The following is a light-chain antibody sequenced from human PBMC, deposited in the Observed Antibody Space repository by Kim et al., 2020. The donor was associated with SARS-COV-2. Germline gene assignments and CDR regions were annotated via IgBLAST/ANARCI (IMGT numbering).Light chain of an antibody. CDR3: QQTYSFPQIT. Sequence: ASVGDRVTISCRASQSISSYVNWYQHKAGKGPKLLIYAASSLQSGVPSRFSGSGSGTDFTLTISSLQPEDFATYSCQQTYSFPQITFGQGTRLEIK. V-gene: IGKV1-39*01. CDR2: AAS. J-gene: IGKJ5*01. CDR1: QSISSY.